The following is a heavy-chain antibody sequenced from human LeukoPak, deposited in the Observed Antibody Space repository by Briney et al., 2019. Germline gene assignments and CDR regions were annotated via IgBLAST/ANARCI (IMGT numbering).Heavy chain of an antibody. J-gene: IGHJ5*02. CDR3: ARDRLYYGDYAIQHVDWFDP. CDR1: GYSISSGYY. CDR2: IYHSGST. V-gene: IGHV4-38-2*02. D-gene: IGHD4-17*01. Sequence: SETLSLTCTVSGYSISSGYYWGWIRQPPGKGLEWIGSIYHSGSTYYNPSLKSRVTISVDTSKNQFSLKLSSVTAADTAVYYCARDRLYYGDYAIQHVDWFDPWGQGTLVTVSS.